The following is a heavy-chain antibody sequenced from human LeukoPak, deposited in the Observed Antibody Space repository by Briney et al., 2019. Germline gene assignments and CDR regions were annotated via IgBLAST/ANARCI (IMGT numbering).Heavy chain of an antibody. Sequence: SETLSLTCTVSGDSMTSYYWSWIRQPPGKGLEWIGNIYYSGTSNYNPSLRSRVTISEDTSKNQFSLELNSVTVADTAVYYCARHDQVSTSSPKFNDAFDIWGQGTMVTVFS. D-gene: IGHD2-2*01. CDR2: IYYSGTS. CDR3: ARHDQVSTSSPKFNDAFDI. J-gene: IGHJ3*02. CDR1: GDSMTSYY. V-gene: IGHV4-59*08.